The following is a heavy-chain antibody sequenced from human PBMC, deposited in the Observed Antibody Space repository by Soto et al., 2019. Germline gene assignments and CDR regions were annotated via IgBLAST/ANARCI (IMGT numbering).Heavy chain of an antibody. CDR2: ISWNSGSI. Sequence: GGSLRLSCAASGFTFDDYAMHWVRQAPGKGLEWVSGISWNSGSIGYADSVKGRFTISRDNAKNSLYLQMNSLRAEDTALYYCAKEGGFSYDYAFDIWGQGTMVTVSS. CDR1: GFTFDDYA. CDR3: AKEGGFSYDYAFDI. D-gene: IGHD3-3*01. V-gene: IGHV3-9*01. J-gene: IGHJ3*02.